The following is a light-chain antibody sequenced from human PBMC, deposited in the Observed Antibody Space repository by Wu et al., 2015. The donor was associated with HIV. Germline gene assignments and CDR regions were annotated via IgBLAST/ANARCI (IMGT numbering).Light chain of an antibody. V-gene: IGKV3-15*01. CDR2: DAS. Sequence: EIVLTQSPGTLSLSPGERATLSCRASQSVSSDLAWYHQKPGQTPRLLIYDASTRATGIPARFSGSGSGTEFTLTISSLQSEDFGVYYCQQYNDWPPLTFGGGTKVDIK. CDR1: QSVSSD. J-gene: IGKJ4*01. CDR3: QQYNDWPPLT.